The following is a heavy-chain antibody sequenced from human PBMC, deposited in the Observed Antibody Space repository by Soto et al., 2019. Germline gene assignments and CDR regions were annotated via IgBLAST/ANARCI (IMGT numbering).Heavy chain of an antibody. V-gene: IGHV1-46*01. J-gene: IGHJ6*02. D-gene: IGHD2-21*02. Sequence: GXSVKVSCKASGSSFTSYYMHWVRQAPGQGLEWMGIINPSGGSTSYAQKFQGRVTMTRDTSTSTVYMELSSLRSEDTAVYYCARERDCGGDCYWDQYYGMDVWGQGTTVTSP. CDR3: ARERDCGGDCYWDQYYGMDV. CDR2: INPSGGST. CDR1: GSSFTSYY.